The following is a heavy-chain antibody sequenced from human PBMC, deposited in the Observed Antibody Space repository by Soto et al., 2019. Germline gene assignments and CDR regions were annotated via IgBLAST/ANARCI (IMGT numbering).Heavy chain of an antibody. CDR1: GFTFSTYA. CDR3: AKQRAGYGSGSDTFYFDF. V-gene: IGHV3-23*01. D-gene: IGHD3-10*01. Sequence: PGGSLRLSCSTSGFTFSTYAMNWVRQAPGKGLEWVSALSGGGGTTYYADSVRGRFTISRDNSKNTLFLQMSSLRAEDTALYYCAKQRAGYGSGSDTFYFDFWGQGTLVTVSS. J-gene: IGHJ4*02. CDR2: LSGGGGTT.